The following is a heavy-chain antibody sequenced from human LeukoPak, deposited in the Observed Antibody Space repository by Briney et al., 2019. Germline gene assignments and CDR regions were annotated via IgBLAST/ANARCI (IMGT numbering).Heavy chain of an antibody. V-gene: IGHV3-23*01. CDR1: GFSFSSFG. CDR2: ISGDTTDT. D-gene: IGHD6-13*01. Sequence: PGGSLRLSCAASGFSFSSFGMSWVAQSPGKGLEWFSSISGDTTDTFYADSVRGRFTISRDNSKSSLYLQMNSLRDEDTAIYYCGKGALSRPFDHWGQGTLVTVSS. CDR3: GKGALSRPFDH. J-gene: IGHJ4*02.